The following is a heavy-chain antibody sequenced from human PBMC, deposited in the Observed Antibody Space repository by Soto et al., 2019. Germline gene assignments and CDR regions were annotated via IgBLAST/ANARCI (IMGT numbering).Heavy chain of an antibody. D-gene: IGHD2-2*01. J-gene: IGHJ4*02. CDR3: AKLGSSSWSPHYYFDY. Sequence: PGGSLRLSCAASGFTFYNYAMGWVRQAPGKGLEWVSAITDSGVDTYYIDSVKGRFTISRDNSKSTLYLQMNGLGAEDTAIYYCAKLGSSSWSPHYYFDYWGQGTLVTVSS. CDR2: ITDSGVDT. CDR1: GFTFYNYA. V-gene: IGHV3-23*01.